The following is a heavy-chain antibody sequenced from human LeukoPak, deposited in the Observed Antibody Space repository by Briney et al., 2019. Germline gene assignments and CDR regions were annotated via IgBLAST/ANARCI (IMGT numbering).Heavy chain of an antibody. CDR2: ISSSGSTI. Sequence: PGGSLRLSCAASGFTFSSYEMNWVRQAPGKGLEWVSYISSSGSTIYYADSVKGRFTISRDNAKNSLYLQMNSLRAEDTAVYCCASSRLYCSGGSCYESHWGQGTLVTVSS. J-gene: IGHJ4*02. CDR1: GFTFSSYE. CDR3: ASSRLYCSGGSCYESH. V-gene: IGHV3-48*03. D-gene: IGHD2-15*01.